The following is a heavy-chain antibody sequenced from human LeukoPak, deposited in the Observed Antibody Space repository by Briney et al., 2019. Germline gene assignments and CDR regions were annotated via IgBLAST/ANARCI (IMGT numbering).Heavy chain of an antibody. Sequence: GGSLRLSCEASGFTFSDHSMIWVRQAPGKGLEWVSYISSTSSAISYADSVMGRFSVSRDNAKTTVYQEMNSLRVEDSAVYYCAKVRGRGTRQAAFAICGQGTTATVS. CDR1: GFTFSDHS. D-gene: IGHD6-6*01. CDR2: ISSTSSAI. V-gene: IGHV3-48*04. CDR3: AKVRGRGTRQAAFAI. J-gene: IGHJ3*02.